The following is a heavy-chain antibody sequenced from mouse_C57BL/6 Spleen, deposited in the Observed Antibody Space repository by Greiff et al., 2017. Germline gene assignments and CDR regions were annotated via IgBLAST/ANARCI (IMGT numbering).Heavy chain of an antibody. CDR2: IDPANGNT. V-gene: IGHV14-3*01. CDR3: ASDYYYGSSYGY. D-gene: IGHD1-1*01. Sequence: EVKLVESVAELVRPGASVKLSCTASGFNIKNTYMHWVKQRPEQGLEWIGRIDPANGNTKYAPKFQGKATITADTSSNTAYLQLSSLTSEDTAIYYCASDYYYGSSYGYWGQGTTLTVSS. J-gene: IGHJ2*01. CDR1: GFNIKNTY.